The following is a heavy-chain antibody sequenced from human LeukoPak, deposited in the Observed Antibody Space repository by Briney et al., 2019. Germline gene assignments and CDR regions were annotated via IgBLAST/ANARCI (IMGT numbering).Heavy chain of an antibody. J-gene: IGHJ4*02. Sequence: SETLSLTCSVSGGSISSDDYCWNWIRQHPGKGLEWIGYIYYSGSTYYNPSLKSRVTISVDTSKNQFSLKLSSVTAADTAVYYCARTVVNYFDYWGQGTLVTVSS. CDR1: GGSISSDDYC. CDR2: IYYSGST. CDR3: ARTVVNYFDY. V-gene: IGHV4-30-4*08.